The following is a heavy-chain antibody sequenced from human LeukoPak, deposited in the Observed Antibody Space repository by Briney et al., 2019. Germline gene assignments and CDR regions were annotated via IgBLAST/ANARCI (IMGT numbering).Heavy chain of an antibody. CDR3: ARDGFTPDTIVVVPGYAFDI. Sequence: GGSLRLSCAASGFTVSSNYMSWVRQAPGKGLEWVSLIYSSGSTYYADSVKGRFTISRDNSKNTLYLQMNSLRAEDTAVYYCARDGFTPDTIVVVPGYAFDIWGQGTMVTVSS. CDR1: GFTVSSNY. V-gene: IGHV3-53*01. D-gene: IGHD2-2*01. J-gene: IGHJ3*02. CDR2: IYSSGST.